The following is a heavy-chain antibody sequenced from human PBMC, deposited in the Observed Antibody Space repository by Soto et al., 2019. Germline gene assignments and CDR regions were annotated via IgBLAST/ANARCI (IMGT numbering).Heavy chain of an antibody. CDR3: AREDYGDYVDYYYGMDV. CDR1: GFTFSSYG. J-gene: IGHJ6*02. CDR2: IWYDGSNT. V-gene: IGHV3-33*01. Sequence: QVQLVESGGGVVQPGRSLRLSCAASGFTFSSYGMHWVRQAPGKGLEWVAVIWYDGSNTYYADSVKGRFTISRDNSKNTLYLQMNSLRAEDTAVYYCAREDYGDYVDYYYGMDVWGQGTTVTVSS. D-gene: IGHD4-17*01.